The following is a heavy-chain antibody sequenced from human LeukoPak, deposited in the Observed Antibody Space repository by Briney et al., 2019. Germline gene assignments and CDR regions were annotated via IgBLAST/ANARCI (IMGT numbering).Heavy chain of an antibody. Sequence: GGSLRLSCAASXXTFXDXXXXXXXXXPGXXXXGXSYXXXXSSYTXYADSVKGRFTISKDNAKNSLYLQMNSLRAEDTAVYYCARDREYYYDSSGYREIDYWGQGTLVTVSS. J-gene: IGHJ4*02. CDR1: XXTFXDXX. CDR2: XXXXSSYT. D-gene: IGHD3-22*01. V-gene: IGHV3-11*06. CDR3: ARDREYYYDSSGYREIDY.